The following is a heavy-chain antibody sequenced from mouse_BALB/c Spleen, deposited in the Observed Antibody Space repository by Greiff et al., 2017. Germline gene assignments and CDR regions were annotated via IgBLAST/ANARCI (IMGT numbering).Heavy chain of an antibody. J-gene: IGHJ2*01. CDR1: GYSFTGYT. CDR3: VYYYGSSQYYFDY. Sequence: EVQLQQSGPELVKPGASMKISCKASGYSFTGYTMNWVKQSHGKNLEWIGLINPYNGGTSYNQKFKGKATLTVDKSSSTAYMELLSLTSEDSAVYYCVYYYGSSQYYFDYWGQGTTLTVSS. D-gene: IGHD1-1*01. V-gene: IGHV1-18*01. CDR2: INPYNGGT.